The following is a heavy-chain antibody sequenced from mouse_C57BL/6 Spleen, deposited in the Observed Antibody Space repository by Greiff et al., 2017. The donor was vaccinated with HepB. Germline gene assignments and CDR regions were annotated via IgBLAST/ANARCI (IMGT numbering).Heavy chain of an antibody. CDR1: GYTFTSYW. J-gene: IGHJ3*01. CDR3: ARPYYSNSPWFAY. Sequence: QVQLQQPGAELVKPGASVKLSCKASGYTFTSYWMQWVKQRPGQGLEWIGEIDPSDSYTNYNQKFKGKATLTVETSSSTAYMPLSSLTSEDSAVYYCARPYYSNSPWFAYWGQGTLVTVSA. D-gene: IGHD2-5*01. CDR2: IDPSDSYT. V-gene: IGHV1-50*01.